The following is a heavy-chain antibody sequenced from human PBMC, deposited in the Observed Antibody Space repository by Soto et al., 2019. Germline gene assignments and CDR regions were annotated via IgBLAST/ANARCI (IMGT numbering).Heavy chain of an antibody. CDR1: GYTFTSYG. CDR2: ISAYNGNT. J-gene: IGHJ6*02. V-gene: IGHV1-18*01. Sequence: ASVKVSCKASGYTFTSYGISWVRQAPGQGLEWMGWISAYNGNTNYAQKLQGRVTMTTDTSTSTAYMELRSLRSDDTAVYYCAITVVTPPPVSYYYYYGMDVWGQGTTVTVSS. CDR3: AITVVTPPPVSYYYYYGMDV. D-gene: IGHD2-15*01.